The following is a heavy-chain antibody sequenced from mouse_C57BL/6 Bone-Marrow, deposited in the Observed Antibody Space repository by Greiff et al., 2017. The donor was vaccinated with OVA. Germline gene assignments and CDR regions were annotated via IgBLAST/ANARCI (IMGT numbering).Heavy chain of an antibody. V-gene: IGHV3-6*01. D-gene: IGHD1-1*01. J-gene: IGHJ2*01. Sequence: EVQLVESGPGLVKPSQSLSLTCSVTGYSFTSCYFWYWIRQAPGNILEWMGYISYDGCNNYNPSLKNRISITRDTSKNQFFLKLNSVTTEDTATYYCARGGYGSSYWGQGTTLTVSS. CDR3: ARGGYGSSY. CDR2: ISYDGCN. CDR1: GYSFTSCYF.